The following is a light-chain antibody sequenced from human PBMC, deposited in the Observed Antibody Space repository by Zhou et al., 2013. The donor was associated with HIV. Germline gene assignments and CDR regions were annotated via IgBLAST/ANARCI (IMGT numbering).Light chain of an antibody. CDR1: QSVNSAY. CDR2: AAS. J-gene: IGKJ1*01. Sequence: EVVLTQSPGTLSLSPGERATLSCRASQSVNSAYLAWYQQKPGQAPRLLIHAASSRASGFPARFSGSGSGTDFTLTISRLEPEDFAVYYCHQYGGSSRAFGQGTKVEIK. V-gene: IGKV3-20*01. CDR3: HQYGGSSRA.